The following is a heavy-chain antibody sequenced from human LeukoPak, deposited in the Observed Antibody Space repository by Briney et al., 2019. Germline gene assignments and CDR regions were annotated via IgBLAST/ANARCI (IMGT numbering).Heavy chain of an antibody. CDR1: GGSISSGDYY. CDR2: IYYSGST. V-gene: IGHV4-30-4*01. Sequence: SQTLSLTCTVSGGSISSGDYYWSWIRQPPGKGLEWIGYIYYSGSTYYNPSLKSRVTISVDTSKNQFSLKLSSVTAADTAVYYCARGPSYALYYYYYYGMDVWGQGTTVTVSS. D-gene: IGHD2-2*01. J-gene: IGHJ6*02. CDR3: ARGPSYALYYYYYYGMDV.